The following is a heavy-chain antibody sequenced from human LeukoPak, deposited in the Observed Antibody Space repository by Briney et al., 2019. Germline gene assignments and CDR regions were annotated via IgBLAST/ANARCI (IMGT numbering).Heavy chain of an antibody. CDR3: AKDGKNLRFLEWVPGRHTNGAFDI. J-gene: IGHJ3*02. D-gene: IGHD3-3*01. CDR2: IRYDGSNK. V-gene: IGHV3-30*02. CDR1: GFTFSSYG. Sequence: GGSLRLSCAASGFTFSSYGMHWVRQAPGKGLEWVAFIRYDGSNKYYADSVKGRFTISRDNSKNTLYLQMNSLRAEDTAVYYCAKDGKNLRFLEWVPGRHTNGAFDIWGQGTMVTVSS.